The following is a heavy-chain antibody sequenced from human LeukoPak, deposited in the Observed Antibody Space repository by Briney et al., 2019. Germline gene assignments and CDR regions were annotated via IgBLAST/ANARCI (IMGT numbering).Heavy chain of an antibody. J-gene: IGHJ4*02. CDR1: GDSINNNNYY. D-gene: IGHD3-16*02. CDR2: IYYSGST. V-gene: IGHV4-61*05. CDR3: ASMGPPYDYVWGSYRYKARYYFDY. Sequence: SETLSLTCTVSGDSINNNNYYWGWIRQPPGEGLEWIGYIYYSGSTNYNPSLKSRVTISVDTSKNQFSLKLSSVTAADTAVYYCASMGPPYDYVWGSYRYKARYYFDYWGQGTLVTVSS.